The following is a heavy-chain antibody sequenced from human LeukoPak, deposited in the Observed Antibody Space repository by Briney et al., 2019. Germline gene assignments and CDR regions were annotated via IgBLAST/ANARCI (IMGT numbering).Heavy chain of an antibody. CDR2: ISANNGNT. Sequence: ASVKVSSKASGYTFTSYGITWVRQAPGQGLEWMGRISANNGNTNYAQKLQGRVTMTTDTSTSTAFMEGRSLRSDDTAVYYCGRNYGENYWGQGTLVTVSS. D-gene: IGHD4-17*01. J-gene: IGHJ4*02. CDR1: GYTFTSYG. CDR3: GRNYGENY. V-gene: IGHV1-18*01.